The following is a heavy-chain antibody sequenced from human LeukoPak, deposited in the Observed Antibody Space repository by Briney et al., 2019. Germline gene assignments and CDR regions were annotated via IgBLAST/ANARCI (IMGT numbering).Heavy chain of an antibody. Sequence: ASVKVSCKASGGTFSSYAISWVRQAPGQGLEWMGRIIPILGIANYAQKFQGRVTITADKSTSTAYMELSSLRSEDTAVYYCATVEMADYYFDYWGQGTLVTVSS. CDR2: IIPILGIA. CDR3: ATVEMADYYFDY. J-gene: IGHJ4*02. CDR1: GGTFSSYA. V-gene: IGHV1-69*04. D-gene: IGHD5-24*01.